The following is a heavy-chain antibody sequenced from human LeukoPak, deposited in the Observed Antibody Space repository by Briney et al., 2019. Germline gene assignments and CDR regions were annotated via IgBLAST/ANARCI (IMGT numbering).Heavy chain of an antibody. V-gene: IGHV3-74*01. CDR3: ARSWVGQPPGY. Sequence: GGSLRLSCAASGFTFSSYWMLWVRQAPGKGLVWVSRINSDGSSTSYADSVKGRFTISRDNAKNTLYLQMNSLRAEDTAVYYCARSWVGQPPGYWGQGTLVTVSS. D-gene: IGHD2-15*01. CDR1: GFTFSSYW. J-gene: IGHJ4*02. CDR2: INSDGSST.